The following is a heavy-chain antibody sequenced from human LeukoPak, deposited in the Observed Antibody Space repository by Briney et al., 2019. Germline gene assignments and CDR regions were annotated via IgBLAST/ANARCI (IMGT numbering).Heavy chain of an antibody. J-gene: IGHJ4*02. Sequence: GGSLRLSCAASGFTFSSYSMNWVRQAPGKGLEWVSYISSSSSTIYYADSVKGRFTISRDNAKNSLYLQMNSLRAEDTAVYYCARDGPGAYYDFWSGYLLDYWGQGTLVTVSS. V-gene: IGHV3-48*04. CDR3: ARDGPGAYYDFWSGYLLDY. D-gene: IGHD3-3*01. CDR1: GFTFSSYS. CDR2: ISSSSSTI.